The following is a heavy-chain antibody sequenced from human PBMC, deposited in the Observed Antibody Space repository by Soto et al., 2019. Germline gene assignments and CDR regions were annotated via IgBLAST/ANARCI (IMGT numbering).Heavy chain of an antibody. Sequence: PSETLSLTCAVSGGSISSSNWWSWVRQPPGKGLEWIGEIYHSGSTNYNPSLTSPVTISIDTSKNQFSLSLRSVTAADTAVYFWVRRGRTSNGDWFDLWGQGILVTASS. CDR2: IYHSGST. D-gene: IGHD3-3*02. CDR1: GGSISSSNW. CDR3: VRRGRTSNGDWFDL. J-gene: IGHJ5*02. V-gene: IGHV4-4*02.